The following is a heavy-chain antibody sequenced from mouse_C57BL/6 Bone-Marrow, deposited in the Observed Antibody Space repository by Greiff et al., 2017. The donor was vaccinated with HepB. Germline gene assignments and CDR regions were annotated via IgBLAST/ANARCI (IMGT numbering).Heavy chain of an antibody. J-gene: IGHJ1*03. Sequence: QVQLKQPGAELVRPGTSVKLSCKASGYTFTSYWMHWVKQRPGQGLEWIGVIDPSDSYTNYNQKFKGKATLTVDTSSSTAYMQLSSLTSEDSAVYYCALGYFDVWGTGTTVTVSS. CDR2: IDPSDSYT. CDR3: ALGYFDV. V-gene: IGHV1-59*01. CDR1: GYTFTSYW.